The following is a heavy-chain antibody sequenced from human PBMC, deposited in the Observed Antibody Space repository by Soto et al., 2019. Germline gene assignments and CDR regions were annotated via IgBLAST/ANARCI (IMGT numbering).Heavy chain of an antibody. J-gene: IGHJ3*02. V-gene: IGHV1-8*01. D-gene: IGHD6-13*01. CDR2: MNPNSGNT. CDR1: GYTFTSYD. Sequence: GASVKVSCKASGYTFTSYDINWVRQATGQGLEWMGWMNPNSGNTGYARKFQGRVTMTRNTSISTAYMELSSLRSEDTAVYYCARVGDCAAARQRRAFDIWGQGTMVTVSS. CDR3: ARVGDCAAARQRRAFDI.